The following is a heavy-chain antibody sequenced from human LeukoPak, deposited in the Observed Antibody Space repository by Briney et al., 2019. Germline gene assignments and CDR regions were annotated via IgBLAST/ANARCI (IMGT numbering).Heavy chain of an antibody. CDR2: ISSSSSYI. V-gene: IGHV3-21*01. Sequence: GGSLRLSCAASGFTFSSYIMNWVRQAPGKGLEWVSSISSSSSYIYYADSVKGRFTISRDNAKNSLYLQMNSLRAEDTAVYYCAREDQAGEQLVPFNWLDPWGQGTLVTVSS. D-gene: IGHD6-13*01. J-gene: IGHJ5*02. CDR3: AREDQAGEQLVPFNWLDP. CDR1: GFTFSSYI.